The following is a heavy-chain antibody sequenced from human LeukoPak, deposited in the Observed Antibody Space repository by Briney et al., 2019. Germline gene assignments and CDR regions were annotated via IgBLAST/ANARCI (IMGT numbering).Heavy chain of an antibody. CDR3: ARMSRGRYGSGSYWPHFDY. V-gene: IGHV1-69*13. CDR1: GGTFSSYA. D-gene: IGHD3-10*01. Sequence: SVKVSCKASGGTFSSYAISWVRQAPGQGLEWMGGIIPIFGTANYAQKFQGRVTITADESTSTAYMELSSLRSEDTAVYYCARMSRGRYGSGSYWPHFDYWGQGTLVTVSS. J-gene: IGHJ4*02. CDR2: IIPIFGTA.